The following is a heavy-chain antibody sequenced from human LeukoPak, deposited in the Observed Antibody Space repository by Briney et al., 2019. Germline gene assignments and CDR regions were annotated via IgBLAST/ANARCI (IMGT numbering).Heavy chain of an antibody. J-gene: IGHJ4*02. CDR3: AKDRVSVYYYDSSGYYYFDY. D-gene: IGHD3-22*01. V-gene: IGHV3-21*04. CDR1: GFTFSGYS. CDR2: ISSSSSYI. Sequence: PGGSLRLSCAASGFTFSGYSMNWVRQAPGKGLEWVSSISSSSSYIYYADSVKGRFTISRDNAKNSLYLQMNSLRAEDTAVYYCAKDRVSVYYYDSSGYYYFDYWGQGTLVTVSS.